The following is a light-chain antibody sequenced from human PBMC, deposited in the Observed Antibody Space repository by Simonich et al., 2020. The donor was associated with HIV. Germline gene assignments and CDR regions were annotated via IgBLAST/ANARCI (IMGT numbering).Light chain of an antibody. CDR2: AAS. Sequence: DIQMTQSPSSLSASVGDRVTITCRASQSISSYVNWYQQKPGKAPKLLIYAASSLQSGVPLRFSGSGSGTDFTLTISSLQPEDFATYYCQQSYSTPPTFGQGTKVEIK. J-gene: IGKJ1*01. CDR1: QSISSY. V-gene: IGKV1-39*01. CDR3: QQSYSTPPT.